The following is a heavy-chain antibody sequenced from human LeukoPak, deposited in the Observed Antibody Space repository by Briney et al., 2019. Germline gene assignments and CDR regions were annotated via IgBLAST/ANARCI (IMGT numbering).Heavy chain of an antibody. Sequence: ASVKVSCKASGYTFTSYDINWVRQATGQGLEWMGWMNPNSGNTGYAQKFQGRVTMTRNTSISTAYMELSSLRSEDTAVYYCARGAFPTLPSYDSWSGYVFGPPPAFDYWGQGTLVTVSS. CDR3: ARGAFPTLPSYDSWSGYVFGPPPAFDY. CDR2: MNPNSGNT. D-gene: IGHD3-3*01. J-gene: IGHJ4*02. V-gene: IGHV1-8*01. CDR1: GYTFTSYD.